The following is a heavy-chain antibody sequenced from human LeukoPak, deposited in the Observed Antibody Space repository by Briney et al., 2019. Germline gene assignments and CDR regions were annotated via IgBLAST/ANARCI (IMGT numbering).Heavy chain of an antibody. D-gene: IGHD5-12*01. CDR3: AKDDSGYDGFDY. J-gene: IGHJ4*02. V-gene: IGHV3-30*02. CDR2: IRYDGSNK. Sequence: PGGSLRLPCAASGFTFSSYGMHWVRQAPGKGLEWVAFIRYDGSNKYYADSVKGRFTISRDNSKNTLYLQMNSLRAEDTAVYYCAKDDSGYDGFDYWGQGTLVTVSS. CDR1: GFTFSSYG.